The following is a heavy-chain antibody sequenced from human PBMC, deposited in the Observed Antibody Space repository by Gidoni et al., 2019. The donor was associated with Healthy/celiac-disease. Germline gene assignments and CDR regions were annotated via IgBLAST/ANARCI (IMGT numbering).Heavy chain of an antibody. Sequence: QVQLQESGPGLVKPSQTLSLTCTVSGGSLSSGSYYWSWIRQPAGKGLEWIGRIYTSGSTNYNPSLKSRFTISVDTSKNQFSLKLSSVTAADTAVYYCARDGGILRFLDYYYYMDVWGKGTTVTVSS. J-gene: IGHJ6*03. CDR2: IYTSGST. CDR3: ARDGGILRFLDYYYYMDV. CDR1: GGSLSSGSYY. D-gene: IGHD1-20*01. V-gene: IGHV4-61*02.